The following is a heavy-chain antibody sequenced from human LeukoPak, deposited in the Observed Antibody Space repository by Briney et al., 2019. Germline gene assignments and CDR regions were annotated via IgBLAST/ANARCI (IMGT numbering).Heavy chain of an antibody. CDR3: ARDHMVRGVIARGSFDY. V-gene: IGHV3-33*01. CDR2: IWYDGSNK. CDR1: GFTFSSYG. Sequence: PGGSLRLSCAASGFTFSSYGMHWVRQAPGKGLEWVAVIWYDGSNKYYADSVKGRFTISRDNSKNTLYLQMNSLRAEDTAVYYCARDHMVRGVIARGSFDYWAREPWSPSPQ. D-gene: IGHD3-10*01. J-gene: IGHJ4*02.